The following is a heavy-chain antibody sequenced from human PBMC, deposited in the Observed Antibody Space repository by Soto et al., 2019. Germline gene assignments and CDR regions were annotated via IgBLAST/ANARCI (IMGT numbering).Heavy chain of an antibody. CDR2: ISYDGSNK. CDR3: AKDLNSELYYYDSSGYNDAFDI. CDR1: VFTFISYG. Sequence: PGWSLRLSCASSVFTFISYGMHWVRQAPGKGLEWVAVISYDGSNKYYADSVKGRFTISRDNSKNTLYLQMNSLRAEDTAVYYCAKDLNSELYYYDSSGYNDAFDIWGQGAMVTVSS. V-gene: IGHV3-30*18. J-gene: IGHJ3*02. D-gene: IGHD3-22*01.